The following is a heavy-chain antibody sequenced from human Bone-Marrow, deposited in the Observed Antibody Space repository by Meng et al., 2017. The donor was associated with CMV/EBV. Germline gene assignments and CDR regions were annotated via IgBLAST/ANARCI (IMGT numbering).Heavy chain of an antibody. CDR1: GFSLSTSRVG. Sequence: SGPTLVKPTQTLTLTCTFSGFSLSTSRVGVGWIRQPPGKALEWLALIYWNDAKRYSPSLKSRLTITKDTSKNQVVLTMTNMDPVDTATYYCARPLYFDSSGYFFDYWGQGTLVTVSS. CDR2: IYWNDAK. D-gene: IGHD3-22*01. CDR3: ARPLYFDSSGYFFDY. V-gene: IGHV2-5*01. J-gene: IGHJ4*02.